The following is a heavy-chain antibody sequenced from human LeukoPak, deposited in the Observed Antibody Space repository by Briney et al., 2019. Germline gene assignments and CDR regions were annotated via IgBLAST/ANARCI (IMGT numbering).Heavy chain of an antibody. CDR1: GFTFDDYG. D-gene: IGHD3-22*01. J-gene: IGHJ3*02. CDR2: INWNGGST. Sequence: GGSLRLSCAACGFTFDDYGMSWVRQTPGKGLEGVSGINWNGGSTGYADSVKGRFTISRDNAKNSLYLQMNSLRAEDTALYYCASKFNYYDSSGYYELSHGGVFDIWGQGTMVTVAS. V-gene: IGHV3-20*04. CDR3: ASKFNYYDSSGYYELSHGGVFDI.